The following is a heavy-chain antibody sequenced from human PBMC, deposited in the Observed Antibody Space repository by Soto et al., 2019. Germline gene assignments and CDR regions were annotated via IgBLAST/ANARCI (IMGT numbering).Heavy chain of an antibody. CDR1: GCTFSSYT. J-gene: IGHJ4*02. Sequence: GASVKVSCKASGCTFSSYTISWVRQAPGQGLEWMGRIIPILGIANYAQKFQGRVTITADKSTSTAYMELSSLRSEDTAVYYCARDCSSTSCLDYWGQGTLVTVSS. D-gene: IGHD2-2*01. V-gene: IGHV1-69*04. CDR3: ARDCSSTSCLDY. CDR2: IIPILGIA.